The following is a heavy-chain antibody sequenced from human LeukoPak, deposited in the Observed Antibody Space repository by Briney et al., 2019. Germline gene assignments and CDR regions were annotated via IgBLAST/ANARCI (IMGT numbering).Heavy chain of an antibody. Sequence: PSETLSLTCTVSGGSISSGGYYWSWIRQHPGKGLEWIGYIYYSGSTYYNPSLKSRVTISVDTSKNQFSLKLSSVTAADTAVYYCAGDSYYGSGSYDYWGQGTLVTVSS. D-gene: IGHD3-10*01. J-gene: IGHJ4*02. CDR1: GGSISSGGYY. V-gene: IGHV4-31*03. CDR3: AGDSYYGSGSYDY. CDR2: IYYSGST.